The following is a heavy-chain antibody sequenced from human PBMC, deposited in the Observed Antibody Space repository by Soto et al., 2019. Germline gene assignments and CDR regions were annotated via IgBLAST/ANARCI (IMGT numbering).Heavy chain of an antibody. J-gene: IGHJ6*02. CDR3: ARERVGYCSSTSCYPSVYYYYYGMDV. D-gene: IGHD2-2*01. Sequence: EVQLVESGGGLVKPGGSLRLSCAASGFTFSSYSMNWVRQAPGKGLEWVSSISSSSSYIYYADSVKGRFTISRDNAKNSRHMQMNSLRAEDTAVYYCARERVGYCSSTSCYPSVYYYYYGMDVWGQGTTVTVSS. CDR2: ISSSSSYI. V-gene: IGHV3-21*01. CDR1: GFTFSSYS.